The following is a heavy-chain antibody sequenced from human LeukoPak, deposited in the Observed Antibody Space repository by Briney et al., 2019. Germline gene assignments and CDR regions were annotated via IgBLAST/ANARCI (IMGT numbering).Heavy chain of an antibody. J-gene: IGHJ4*02. CDR2: IKQDGSEK. V-gene: IGHV3-7*01. Sequence: GGSLRLSCAASGFTFSSYWMSWVRQAPGKGLEWVANIKQDGSEKYYVDSVKGRFTISRDNAKNSLYLQMNSLRAEDTVVYYCARVRFGRTKYGDLKPPIYFDYWGQGTLVTASS. CDR3: ARVRFGRTKYGDLKPPIYFDY. D-gene: IGHD4-17*01. CDR1: GFTFSSYW.